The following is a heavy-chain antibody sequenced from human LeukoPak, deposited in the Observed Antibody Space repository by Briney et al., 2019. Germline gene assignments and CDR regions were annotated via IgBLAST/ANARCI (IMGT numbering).Heavy chain of an antibody. Sequence: GGSLRLSCAASGFTFSSYWMSWVRQAPGKGLEWVANIKQDGSEKYYVDSVKGRFTISRDNAKNSLYLQMNSLRAEDTAVYYCARGGGYRYGYYFDYWGQGTLVTVSS. V-gene: IGHV3-7*03. D-gene: IGHD5-18*01. CDR3: ARGGGYRYGYYFDY. J-gene: IGHJ4*02. CDR1: GFTFSSYW. CDR2: IKQDGSEK.